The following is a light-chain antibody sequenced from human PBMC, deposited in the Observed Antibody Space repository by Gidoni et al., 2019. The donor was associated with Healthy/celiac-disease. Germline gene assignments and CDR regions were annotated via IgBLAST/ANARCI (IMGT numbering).Light chain of an antibody. V-gene: IGKV3-11*01. CDR2: DAS. J-gene: IGKJ4*01. CDR3: QQRSNWPPGLT. CDR1: QSVSSY. Sequence: IVFTPSPAPLSLSPGERATPSCRASQSVSSYLAWYQQKPGQAPRLLIYDASNRATGIPARFSGSGSGTDFTLTISSLEPEDFAVYYCQQRSNWPPGLTFGGGTKVEIK.